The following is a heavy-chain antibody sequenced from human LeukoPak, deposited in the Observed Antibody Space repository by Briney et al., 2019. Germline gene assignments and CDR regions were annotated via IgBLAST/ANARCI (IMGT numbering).Heavy chain of an antibody. V-gene: IGHV1-2*02. J-gene: IGHJ3*02. D-gene: IGHD3-9*01. CDR1: GYTFTSYY. Sequence: ASVKVSCKASGYTFTSYYMHWVRQAPGQGLEWMGWINPNSGGTNYAQKFQGRVTMTRDTSISTAYMELSRLRSDDTAVYYCARVLPEGYFDWLLVSPSSHDAFDIWGQGTMVTVSS. CDR2: INPNSGGT. CDR3: ARVLPEGYFDWLLVSPSSHDAFDI.